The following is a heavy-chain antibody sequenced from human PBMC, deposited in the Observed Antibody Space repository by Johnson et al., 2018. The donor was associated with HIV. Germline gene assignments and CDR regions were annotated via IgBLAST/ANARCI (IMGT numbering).Heavy chain of an antibody. J-gene: IGHJ3*02. CDR2: ISGNGGST. Sequence: VQLVESGGALVQPGGSLRLSCAASGFTFSSYAMTWVRQAPGKGLEWVSGISGNGGSTGYADSVKGRFTISRDNAKNSLYLQMNSLRAEDTALYYCARGTYFYIWGQGTMVTVSS. D-gene: IGHD1-1*01. V-gene: IGHV3-20*04. CDR3: ARGTYFYI. CDR1: GFTFSSYA.